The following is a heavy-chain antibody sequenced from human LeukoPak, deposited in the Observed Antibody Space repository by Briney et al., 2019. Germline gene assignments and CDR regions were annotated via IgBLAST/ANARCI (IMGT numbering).Heavy chain of an antibody. V-gene: IGHV4-39*01. CDR2: IYYSGST. CDR1: GGSISSSSYY. Sequence: KTSETLSLTCTASGGSISSSSYYWGWIRQPPGKGLECIGSIYYSGSTYYNPSLKSRVTISVDTSKNQFSLKLSSVTAADTAVYYCARRYQRVFDYWGQGTLVTVSS. CDR3: ARRYQRVFDY. D-gene: IGHD1-1*01. J-gene: IGHJ4*02.